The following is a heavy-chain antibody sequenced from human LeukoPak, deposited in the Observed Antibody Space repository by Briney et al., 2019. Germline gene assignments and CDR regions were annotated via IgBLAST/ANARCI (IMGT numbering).Heavy chain of an antibody. V-gene: IGHV6-1*01. J-gene: IGHJ4*02. CDR2: TYYRSKWYN. Sequence: SQTLSLTCAISGDSVSSNNIAWHWIRQSPSRGLEWLGRTYYRSKWYNDYAVSVGSRMTINPDTSKNQVSLQLNSVTPEDTAVYYCARGSNWSYDYWGQGTLVTVSS. CDR3: ARGSNWSYDY. CDR1: GDSVSSNNIA. D-gene: IGHD4-11*01.